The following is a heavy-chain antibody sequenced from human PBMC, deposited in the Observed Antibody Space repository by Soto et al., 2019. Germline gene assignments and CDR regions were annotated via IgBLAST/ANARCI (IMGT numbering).Heavy chain of an antibody. Sequence: SETLSLTCTVSGGSISSYYWSWIRQPPGKGLEWIGYIYYSGSTNYSPSLKSRVTVSVDTSKNQFSLNLSSVTAADTAVYYCARAPRWDGLDYWGQGTLVTVSS. CDR1: GGSISSYY. J-gene: IGHJ4*02. D-gene: IGHD1-26*01. CDR2: IYYSGST. V-gene: IGHV4-59*01. CDR3: ARAPRWDGLDY.